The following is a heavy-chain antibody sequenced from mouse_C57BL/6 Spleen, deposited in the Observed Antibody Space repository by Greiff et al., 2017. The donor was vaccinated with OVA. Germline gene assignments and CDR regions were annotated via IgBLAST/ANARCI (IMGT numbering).Heavy chain of an antibody. CDR3: ATMGDYYGSSYYDY. D-gene: IGHD1-1*01. J-gene: IGHJ2*01. V-gene: IGHV1-82*01. CDR2: IYPGDGDT. Sequence: LQESGPELVKPGASVKISCKASGYAFSSSWMNWVKQRPGKGLEWIGRIYPGDGDTNYNGKFKGKATLTADKSSSTAYMQLSSLTSEDSAVYFCATMGDYYGSSYYDYWGQGTTLTVSS. CDR1: GYAFSSSW.